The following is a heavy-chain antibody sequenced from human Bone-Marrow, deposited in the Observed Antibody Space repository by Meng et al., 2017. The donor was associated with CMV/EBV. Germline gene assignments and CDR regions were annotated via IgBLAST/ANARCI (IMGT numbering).Heavy chain of an antibody. Sequence: SLKISCAASGFTFSSYGIHWVRQAPGKGLEWVALIWYDGNYKYYGDSVKGRFTISRDNSKNTLYLQMNSLRAEDTAVYYCAKFHGAMQLVYYGMDVWGQGTTVTVSS. V-gene: IGHV3-33*06. CDR2: IWYDGNYK. J-gene: IGHJ6*02. CDR3: AKFHGAMQLVYYGMDV. CDR1: GFTFSSYG. D-gene: IGHD6-6*01.